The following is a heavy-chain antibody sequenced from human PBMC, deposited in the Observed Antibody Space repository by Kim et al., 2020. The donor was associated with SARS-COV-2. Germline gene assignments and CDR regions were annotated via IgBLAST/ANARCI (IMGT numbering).Heavy chain of an antibody. D-gene: IGHD3-10*01. Sequence: GGSLRLSCAASGFTFSSYAMHWVRQAPGKGLEWVAVISYDGSNKYYADSVKGRFTISRDNSKNTLYLQMNSLRAEDTAVYYCATNVYYYGSGSYYNENYYWGQGTLVTVSS. CDR1: GFTFSSYA. CDR3: ATNVYYYGSGSYYNENYY. J-gene: IGHJ4*02. V-gene: IGHV3-30*04. CDR2: ISYDGSNK.